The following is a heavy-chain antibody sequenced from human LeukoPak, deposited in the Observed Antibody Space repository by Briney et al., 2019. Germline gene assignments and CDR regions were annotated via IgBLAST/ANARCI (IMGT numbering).Heavy chain of an antibody. CDR2: ISYTGST. CDR3: ARASRIQLWLHYFDY. Sequence: SETLSLTCTVSGGSISSSNDYWGWIRQPPGKGLEWIGSISYTGSTYYNPSLESRVTISVDASKNRFSLKLTSVTAADTAVYYCARASRIQLWLHYFDYWGQGTLVTVSS. CDR1: GGSISSSNDY. D-gene: IGHD5-18*01. V-gene: IGHV4-39*07. J-gene: IGHJ4*02.